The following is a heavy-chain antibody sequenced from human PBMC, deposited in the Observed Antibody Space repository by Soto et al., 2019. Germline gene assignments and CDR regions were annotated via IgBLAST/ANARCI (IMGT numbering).Heavy chain of an antibody. D-gene: IGHD5-12*01. CDR3: ATSYDSGFDP. J-gene: IGHJ5*02. CDR1: GYTFTSYG. Sequence: ASVKVSCKASGYTFTSYGISWVRQAPGQGLEWMGWISVYNGNTDYAQKFQGRVTMTTDTSTSTAYMELRSLRSDDTAVYYCATSYDSGFDPWGQGALVTVSS. CDR2: ISVYNGNT. V-gene: IGHV1-18*04.